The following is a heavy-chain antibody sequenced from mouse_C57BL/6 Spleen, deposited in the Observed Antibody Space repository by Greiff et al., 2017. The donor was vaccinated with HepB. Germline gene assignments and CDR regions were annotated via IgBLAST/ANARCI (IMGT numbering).Heavy chain of an antibody. Sequence: VKLEESGPGLVAPSQSLSITCTVSGFSLTSYAISWVRQPPGKGLEWLGVIWTGGGTNYNSALKSRLSISKDNSKSQVFLKMNSLQTDDTARYYCARTVVGGYYAMDYWGQGTSVTVSS. J-gene: IGHJ4*01. V-gene: IGHV2-9-1*01. CDR2: IWTGGGT. D-gene: IGHD1-1*01. CDR3: ARTVVGGYYAMDY. CDR1: GFSLTSYA.